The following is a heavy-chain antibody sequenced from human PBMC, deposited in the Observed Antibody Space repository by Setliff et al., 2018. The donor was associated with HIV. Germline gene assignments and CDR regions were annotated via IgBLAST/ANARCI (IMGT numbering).Heavy chain of an antibody. J-gene: IGHJ6*02. D-gene: IGHD3-10*01. Sequence: ASVKVSCKTFGYSFTAYQMHWLRQAPGQGLEWMGRINRDNGGIDYAQKFQGRVTVTRDTSINAAYMELRGLRSDGTAVYYCARNFGLSPSGKYYYYYGMDIWGQGTTVTVSS. CDR2: INRDNGGI. CDR3: ARNFGLSPSGKYYYYYGMDI. V-gene: IGHV1-2*06. CDR1: GYSFTAYQ.